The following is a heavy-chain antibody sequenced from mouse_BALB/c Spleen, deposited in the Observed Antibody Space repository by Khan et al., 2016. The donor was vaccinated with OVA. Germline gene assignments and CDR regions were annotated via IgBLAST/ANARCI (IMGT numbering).Heavy chain of an antibody. D-gene: IGHD1-1*01. J-gene: IGHJ3*01. CDR3: ARLAYYYDSEGFAY. CDR1: GFTFSTYG. V-gene: IGHV5-6*01. Sequence: EVELVESGGDLVKPEGSLKLSCAASGFTFSTYGMSWVRQTPDKRLEWVATISSGGSYTYYPDSVKGRFTSSRDNAKKTLYLQMSSLKSDDTAMFYCARLAYYYDSEGFAYWGQGTLVTVSA. CDR2: ISSGGSYT.